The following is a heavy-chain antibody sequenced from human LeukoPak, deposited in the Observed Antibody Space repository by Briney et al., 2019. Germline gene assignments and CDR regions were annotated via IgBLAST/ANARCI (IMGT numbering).Heavy chain of an antibody. J-gene: IGHJ3*02. CDR1: GGSISSYY. CDR2: IYYSGST. CDR3: ARDDAAYIAVAGPI. D-gene: IGHD6-19*01. V-gene: IGHV4-59*01. Sequence: SETLSLTCTVSGGSISSYYWSWIRQPPGKGLEWIGYIYYSGSTNYNPSLKSRVTISVDTSKNQFSLKLSSVTAADTAVYYCARDDAAYIAVAGPIWGQGTMVTVSS.